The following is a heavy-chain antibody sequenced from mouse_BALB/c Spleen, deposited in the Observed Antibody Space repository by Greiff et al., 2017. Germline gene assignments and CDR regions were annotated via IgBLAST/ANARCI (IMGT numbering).Heavy chain of an antibody. J-gene: IGHJ2*01. D-gene: IGHD2-1*01. V-gene: IGHV2-6-7*01. CDR3: ARERNYDYFDY. CDR1: GFSLTGYG. CDR2: IWGDGST. Sequence: QVQLQESGPGLVAPSQSLSITCTVSGFSLTGYGVNWVRQPPGKGLEWLGMIWGDGSTDYNSALKSRLSISKDNSKSQVFLKMNSLQTDDTARYYCARERNYDYFDYWGQGTTLTVSS.